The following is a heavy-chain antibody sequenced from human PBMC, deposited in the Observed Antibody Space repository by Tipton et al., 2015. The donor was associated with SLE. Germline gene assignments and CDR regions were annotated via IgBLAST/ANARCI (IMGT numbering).Heavy chain of an antibody. CDR3: ASSKTAAGKVAFDI. J-gene: IGHJ3*02. D-gene: IGHD6-13*01. CDR2: IYYSGST. CDR1: GGSISSYY. V-gene: IGHV4-59*08. Sequence: TLSLTCTVSGGSISSYYWSWIRQPPGKGLEWIGYIYYSGSTNYNPSLKSRVTISVDTSKNQFSLKLSPVTAADTAVYYCASSKTAAGKVAFDIWGQGTMVTVSS.